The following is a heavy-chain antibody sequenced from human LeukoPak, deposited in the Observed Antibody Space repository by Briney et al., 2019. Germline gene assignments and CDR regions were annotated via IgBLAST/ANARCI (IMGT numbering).Heavy chain of an antibody. Sequence: PSETLSLTCAVSGGPFSGYFWSWIRQHPGKGLEWIGYIYYSGSTYYNPSLKSRVTISVDTSKNQFSLKLSSVTAADTAVYYCARADGDYPYFDYWGQGTLVTVSS. CDR3: ARADGDYPYFDY. J-gene: IGHJ4*02. D-gene: IGHD4-17*01. CDR2: IYYSGST. CDR1: GGPFSGYF. V-gene: IGHV4-31*11.